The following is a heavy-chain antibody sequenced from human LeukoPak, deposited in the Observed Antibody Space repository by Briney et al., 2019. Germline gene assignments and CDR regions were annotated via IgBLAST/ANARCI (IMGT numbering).Heavy chain of an antibody. CDR3: AKDYYDFWSGKYASYGMDV. D-gene: IGHD3-3*01. CDR1: GFTFSSYA. Sequence: QPGASLRLSCAAPGFTFSSYAMSWVRQAPGKGLEWVSAISGSGGSTYYADSVKGRFTISRDNSKNTLYLQMNSLRAEDTAVYYCAKDYYDFWSGKYASYGMDVWGQGTTVTVSS. CDR2: ISGSGGST. V-gene: IGHV3-23*01. J-gene: IGHJ6*02.